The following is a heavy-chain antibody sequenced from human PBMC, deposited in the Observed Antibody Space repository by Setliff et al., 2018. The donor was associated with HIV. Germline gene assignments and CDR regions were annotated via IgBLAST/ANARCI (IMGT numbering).Heavy chain of an antibody. CDR1: GFPFGSYA. CDR2: ISGSGDST. CDR3: AKTLPTLYPPHDYYFAMDV. Sequence: SGFPFGSYAMSWVRQAPGKGLEWVSVISGSGDSTFYADSLKGRFTISRDNSKNTLYLQMNSLRAEDTAVYYCAKTLPTLYPPHDYYFAMDVWGQGTTVTVSS. V-gene: IGHV3-23*01. J-gene: IGHJ6*02. D-gene: IGHD2-15*01.